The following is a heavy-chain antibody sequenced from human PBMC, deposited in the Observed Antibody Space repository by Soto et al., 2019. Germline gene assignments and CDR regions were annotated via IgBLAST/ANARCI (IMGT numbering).Heavy chain of an antibody. V-gene: IGHV1-2*04. Sequence: ASVKVSCKASGYTFTGYYMHWVRQAPGQGLEWLGWIIPNSGGTNYAQNFQGWVTMTRDTSISTAYMELSRLRSDDTAVYYCARAPPSNYDILTGYYYGMDVWGQGTTVTVSS. CDR1: GYTFTGYY. J-gene: IGHJ6*02. CDR3: ARAPPSNYDILTGYYYGMDV. CDR2: IIPNSGGT. D-gene: IGHD3-9*01.